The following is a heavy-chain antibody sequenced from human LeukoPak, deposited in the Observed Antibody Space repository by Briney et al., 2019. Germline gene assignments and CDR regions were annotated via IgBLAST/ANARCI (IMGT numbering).Heavy chain of an antibody. CDR3: TTPYSSSWYYFDY. D-gene: IGHD6-13*01. CDR1: ALTFSNAS. J-gene: IGHJ4*02. Sequence: PGGSLTLSCAASALTFSNASTRGVPHAPQKGLERVVRIKSKTDGGTTNYAAPVKGRFTISRDDSKNTLYLQMNSLKTEDTAVYYCTTPYSSSWYYFDYWGQGTLVTVSS. CDR2: IKSKTDGGTT. V-gene: IGHV3-15*01.